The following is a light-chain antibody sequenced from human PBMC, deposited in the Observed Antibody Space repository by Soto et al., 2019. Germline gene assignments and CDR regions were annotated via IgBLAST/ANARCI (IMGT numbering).Light chain of an antibody. CDR1: QSVSTY. CDR3: QQYDSSPRT. J-gene: IGKJ1*01. Sequence: DVQMTQSPSSLSASVGDSVTITCRASQSVSTYLNWYQQKPGKAPKLLVYAASTLERGVPSRFSGSGSGTDFTLTITRLEPEDFAVYFCQQYDSSPRTFGQGTKVEIK. V-gene: IGKV1-39*01. CDR2: AAS.